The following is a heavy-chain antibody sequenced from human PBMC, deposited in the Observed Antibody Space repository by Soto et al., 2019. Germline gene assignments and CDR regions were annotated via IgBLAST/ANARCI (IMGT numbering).Heavy chain of an antibody. J-gene: IGHJ4*02. CDR1: GGSISSGGYY. CDR3: XXXPGV. D-gene: IGHD3-10*01. CDR2: IYYIGST. V-gene: IGHV4-31*01. Sequence: QVQLQESGPGLVKPSQTLSLTCTVSGGSISSGGYYWSWIRQHPGKGLEWIGYIYYIGSTYYNPXXXXXXXXXXXXXXXXXXXXXXXXXXXXXXXXXXXXXPGVWGQGTLVTVSS.